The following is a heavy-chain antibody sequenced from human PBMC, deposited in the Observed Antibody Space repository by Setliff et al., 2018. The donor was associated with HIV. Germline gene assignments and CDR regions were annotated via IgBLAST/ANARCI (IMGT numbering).Heavy chain of an antibody. V-gene: IGHV4-61*02. J-gene: IGHJ4*01. CDR2: FYTNGNT. CDR1: GDSISRGPYY. Sequence: PSETLSLTCTVSGDSISRGPYYWSWIRQPAGKGLEWLGRFYTNGNTYYNPSLRSRVTVSVDTSKNRFTLKMTYMTAADTAIYYCANDRYTGSYYPDFWGRGIQVTVSS. CDR3: ANDRYTGSYYPDF. D-gene: IGHD1-26*01.